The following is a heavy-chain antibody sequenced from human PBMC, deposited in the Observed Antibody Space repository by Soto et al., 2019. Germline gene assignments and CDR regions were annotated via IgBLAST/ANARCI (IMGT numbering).Heavy chain of an antibody. V-gene: IGHV4-34*01. CDR3: ARVTVPAAMGNGDFDY. Sequence: SETLSLTCAVDGGSFSGYYWSWIRQPPGKGLEWIGEINHSGSTNYNPSLKSRVTISVDTSKNQFSLKLSSVTAADTAVYYCARVTVPAAMGNGDFDYWGQGTLVTVSS. CDR2: INHSGST. J-gene: IGHJ4*02. CDR1: GGSFSGYY. D-gene: IGHD2-2*01.